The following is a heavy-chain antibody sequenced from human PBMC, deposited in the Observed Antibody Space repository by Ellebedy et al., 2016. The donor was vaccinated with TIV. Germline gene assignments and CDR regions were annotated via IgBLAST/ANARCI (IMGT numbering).Heavy chain of an antibody. CDR1: GFTFSSYS. CDR2: ISSSSSYI. J-gene: IGHJ4*02. D-gene: IGHD2-21*02. Sequence: GESLKISXAASGFTFSSYSMNWVRQAPGKGLEWVSYISSSSSYIYYADSVKGRFTISRDNAKNSLYLQMNSLRAEDTAVYYCASLVAVTENDYWGQGTLVTVSS. V-gene: IGHV3-21*05. CDR3: ASLVAVTENDY.